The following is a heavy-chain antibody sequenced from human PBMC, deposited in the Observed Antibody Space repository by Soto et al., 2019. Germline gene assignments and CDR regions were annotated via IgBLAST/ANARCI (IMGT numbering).Heavy chain of an antibody. CDR2: ISGSGGST. J-gene: IGHJ4*02. Sequence: EVQLLESGGVLVQPGGSLRLSCAASGFTFTSYAMSWVRQAPGKGLEWVSAISGSGGSTYYADSVKGRFTISRDNSKNTLYLQMNSLRAEDTAVYYCARHSGYGVLGDYWGQGTLVTVSS. CDR1: GFTFTSYA. D-gene: IGHD5-12*01. V-gene: IGHV3-23*01. CDR3: ARHSGYGVLGDY.